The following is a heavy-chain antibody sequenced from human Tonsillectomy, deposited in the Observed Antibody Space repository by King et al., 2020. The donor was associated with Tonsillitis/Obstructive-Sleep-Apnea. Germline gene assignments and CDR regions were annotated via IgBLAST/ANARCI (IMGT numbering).Heavy chain of an antibody. CDR3: ALHDYLEA. CDR1: GFSVSSVY. J-gene: IGHJ4*02. CDR2: MYSSGST. V-gene: IGHV3-53*01. Sequence: VQLVESGGGLIQPGGSLRLSCAASGFSVSSVYMSWVRQAPGKGLEWVSVMYSSGSTFYADSVKGRFTISRDTSKNTVYLQMNSLRAEDTAVYYCALHDYLEAWGQGTLVTVSS. D-gene: IGHD4-11*01.